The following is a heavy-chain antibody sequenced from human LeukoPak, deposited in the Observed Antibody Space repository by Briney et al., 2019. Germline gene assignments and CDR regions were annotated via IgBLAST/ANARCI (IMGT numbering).Heavy chain of an antibody. Sequence: VKVSCKASGYTFTSYGISWVRQAPGQGLEWMGWISAYNGNTNYAQKFQGRVTMTTDTSTSTAYMELMSLRSDDTAVYYCARDSDILTGYPFDYWGQGTLVTVSS. J-gene: IGHJ4*02. D-gene: IGHD3-9*01. CDR3: ARDSDILTGYPFDY. V-gene: IGHV1-18*01. CDR1: GYTFTSYG. CDR2: ISAYNGNT.